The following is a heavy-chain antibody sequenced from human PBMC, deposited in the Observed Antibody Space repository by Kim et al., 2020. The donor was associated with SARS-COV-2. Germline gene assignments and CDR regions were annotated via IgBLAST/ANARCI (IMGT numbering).Heavy chain of an antibody. CDR3: TTELELGYRYDAFDI. Sequence: GGSLRLSCAASGFTFSNAWMSWVRQAPGKGLEWVGRIKSKTDGGTTDYAAPVKGRFTISRDDSKNTLYLQMNSLKTEDTAVYYCTTELELGYRYDAFDIWGQGTMVTVSS. CDR1: GFTFSNAW. V-gene: IGHV3-15*01. D-gene: IGHD1-7*01. CDR2: IKSKTDGGTT. J-gene: IGHJ3*02.